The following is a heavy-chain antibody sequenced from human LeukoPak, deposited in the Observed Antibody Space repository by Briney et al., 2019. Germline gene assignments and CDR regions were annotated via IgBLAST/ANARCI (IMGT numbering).Heavy chain of an antibody. CDR3: ARDGYGSGAGPQNYYYYGMDV. J-gene: IGHJ6*02. D-gene: IGHD3-10*01. Sequence: ASVKVSCKSSGYTFTGYYIHWLRQAPGQGLEWMGWISAYNGNTNYAQKLQGRVTMTTDTSTSTAYMELRSLRSDDTAVYYCARDGYGSGAGPQNYYYYGMDVWGQGTTVTVSS. CDR1: GYTFTGYY. CDR2: ISAYNGNT. V-gene: IGHV1-18*04.